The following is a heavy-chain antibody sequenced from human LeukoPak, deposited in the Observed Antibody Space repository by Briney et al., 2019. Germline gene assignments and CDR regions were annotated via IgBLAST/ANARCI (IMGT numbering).Heavy chain of an antibody. V-gene: IGHV4-38-2*02. CDR1: GYSISSGYY. CDR3: ARAPPGNVDY. D-gene: IGHD1-1*01. CDR2: IYYSGST. J-gene: IGHJ4*02. Sequence: SETLSITCTVSGYSISSGYYWGWIRQPPGKGLEWIGSIYYSGSTYYNPSLKSRVTISVDTSKNQFSLKLSSVTAAGTAVYYCARAPPGNVDYWGQGTLVTVSS.